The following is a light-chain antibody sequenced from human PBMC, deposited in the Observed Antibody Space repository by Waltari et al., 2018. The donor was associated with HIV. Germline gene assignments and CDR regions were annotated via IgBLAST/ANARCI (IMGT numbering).Light chain of an antibody. CDR1: YSDVGDYNS. Sequence: QSALTQPRSVSGSPRQSVTISCTGTYSDVGDYNSVSWYQQHPGKAPKLMIYDVRQRPSGVPDRVSGSKSGNTASLTISGLQADDDADYYCCSFAGTYTIFGGGTKLTVL. V-gene: IGLV2-11*01. J-gene: IGLJ2*01. CDR2: DVR. CDR3: CSFAGTYTI.